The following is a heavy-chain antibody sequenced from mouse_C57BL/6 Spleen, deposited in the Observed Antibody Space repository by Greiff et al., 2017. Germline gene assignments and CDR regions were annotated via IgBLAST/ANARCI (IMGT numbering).Heavy chain of an antibody. CDR1: GYTFTSYT. D-gene: IGHD2-2*01. V-gene: IGHV1-4*01. Sequence: VQLQQSGADLARPGASVKMSCKASGYTFTSYTMPWVKQRPGQGLEWIGYINPSSGYTKYNQKFKDKATLTADKSSSKAYMQLCSLTSEDSAVYYCARDGYEGAMDHWGQGTSATVSS. J-gene: IGHJ4*01. CDR3: ARDGYEGAMDH. CDR2: INPSSGYT.